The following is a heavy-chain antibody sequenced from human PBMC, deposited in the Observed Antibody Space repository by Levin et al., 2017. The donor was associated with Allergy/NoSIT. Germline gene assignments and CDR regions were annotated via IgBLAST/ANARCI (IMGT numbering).Heavy chain of an antibody. CDR1: GGSISSSSYY. V-gene: IGHV4-39*01. D-gene: IGHD3-3*01. Sequence: NPGGSLRLSCTVSGGSISSSSYYWGWIRQPPGKGLEWIGSIYYSGSTYYNPSLKSRVTISVDTSKNQFSLKLSSVTAADTAVYYCARHKYDFWSGYYPNWFDPWGQGTLVTVSS. J-gene: IGHJ5*02. CDR2: IYYSGST. CDR3: ARHKYDFWSGYYPNWFDP.